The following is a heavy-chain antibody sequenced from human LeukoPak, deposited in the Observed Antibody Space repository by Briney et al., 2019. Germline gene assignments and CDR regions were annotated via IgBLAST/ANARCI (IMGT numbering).Heavy chain of an antibody. D-gene: IGHD2-15*01. CDR2: INPNSGGT. J-gene: IGHJ4*02. CDR1: GYTFTGYY. Sequence: ASVKVSCKASGYTFTGYYMHWVRQAPGQGLEWMGWINPNSGGTNYAQKFQGRVTMTRDTSISTAYMELSSLRSEDTAVYYCAREGTGYCSGGSCYTGFDYWGQGTLVTVSS. CDR3: AREGTGYCSGGSCYTGFDY. V-gene: IGHV1-2*02.